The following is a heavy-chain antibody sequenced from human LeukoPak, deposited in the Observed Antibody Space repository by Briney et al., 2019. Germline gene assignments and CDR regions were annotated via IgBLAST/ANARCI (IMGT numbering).Heavy chain of an antibody. Sequence: GESLKISCKGSGYSFTSYWIGWVRQMPGKGLEWMGIIYPGDSDTRYSPSFQGQVTISADKSISTAYLQWCSLKASDTAMYYCARGAVVPTNYYYYMDVWGKGTTVTVSS. D-gene: IGHD2-2*01. CDR1: GYSFTSYW. J-gene: IGHJ6*03. V-gene: IGHV5-51*01. CDR3: ARGAVVPTNYYYYMDV. CDR2: IYPGDSDT.